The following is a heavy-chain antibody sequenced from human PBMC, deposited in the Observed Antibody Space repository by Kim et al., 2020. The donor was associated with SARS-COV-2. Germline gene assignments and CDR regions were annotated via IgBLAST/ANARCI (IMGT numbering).Heavy chain of an antibody. Sequence: GGSLRLSCAASGFTFSSYGMHWVRQAPGKGLEWVAVIWYDGSNKYYADSVKGRFTISRDNSKNTLYLQMNSLRAEDTAVYYCARMIGYCSGGSCYSYFDYWGQGTLVTVSS. V-gene: IGHV3-33*01. CDR1: GFTFSSYG. CDR2: IWYDGSNK. CDR3: ARMIGYCSGGSCYSYFDY. J-gene: IGHJ4*02. D-gene: IGHD2-15*01.